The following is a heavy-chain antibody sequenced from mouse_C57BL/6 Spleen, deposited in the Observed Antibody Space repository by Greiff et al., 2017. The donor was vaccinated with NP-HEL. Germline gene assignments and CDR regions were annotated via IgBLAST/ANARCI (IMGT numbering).Heavy chain of an antibody. Sequence: VQLQQPGAELVRPGTSVKLSCKASGYTFTSYWMHWVKQRPGQGLEWIGVIDPSDSYTNYNQKFKGKATLTVDTSSSTAYMQLSSLTSEDSAVYYCLSGYWFAYWGQGTLVTVSA. CDR1: GYTFTSYW. CDR2: IDPSDSYT. V-gene: IGHV1-59*01. CDR3: LSGYWFAY. D-gene: IGHD3-2*02. J-gene: IGHJ3*01.